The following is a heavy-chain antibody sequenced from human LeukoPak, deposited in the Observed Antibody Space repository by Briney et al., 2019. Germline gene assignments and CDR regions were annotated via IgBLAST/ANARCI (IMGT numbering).Heavy chain of an antibody. Sequence: GGSLRLSCAASGFTFSNYAMNWVRQAPGKGLEWVSAISGSGGSTYYADSVKGRFTISRDNSRNTLYLQVNSLRAEDTAVYYCARGLYSSSPWGQGILVTVSS. V-gene: IGHV3-23*01. CDR3: ARGLYSSSP. D-gene: IGHD6-6*01. CDR2: ISGSGGST. CDR1: GFTFSNYA. J-gene: IGHJ4*02.